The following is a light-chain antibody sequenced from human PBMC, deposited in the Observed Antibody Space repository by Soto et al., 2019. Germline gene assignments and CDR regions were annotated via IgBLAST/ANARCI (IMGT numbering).Light chain of an antibody. J-gene: IGKJ3*01. CDR3: QQAHSFPFT. CDR1: QGISSR. V-gene: IGKV1-12*01. Sequence: DIQMTQSPSSVSASVGDRVTITCRASQGISSRLAWYQQKLGKAPKLLIYTASSLQSGVPSRFSGSGSGTDFTLTISSLHPEDSATYYCQQAHSFPFTFGPGTKVDIK. CDR2: TAS.